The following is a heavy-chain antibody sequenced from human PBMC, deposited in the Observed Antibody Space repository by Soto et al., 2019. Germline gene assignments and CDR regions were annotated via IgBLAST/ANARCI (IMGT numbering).Heavy chain of an antibody. D-gene: IGHD2-21*02. CDR3: AGHPCDWSFQD. CDR2: IYHNGVT. V-gene: IGHV4-39*01. Sequence: SETLSLTXIVSGASISSRGSYWAWIRQPPGKGLEWIATIYHNGVTYNNPSLKSRLSISVDTSTNHFSLKLTSVTAAETAMYYCAGHPCDWSFQDWRQGIWVTASS. CDR1: GASISSRGSY. J-gene: IGHJ1*01.